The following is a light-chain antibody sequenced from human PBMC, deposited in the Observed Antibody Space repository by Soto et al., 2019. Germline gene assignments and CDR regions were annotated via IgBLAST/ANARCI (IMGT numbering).Light chain of an antibody. Sequence: EIVMTQSPATLSVSPGERATLSCRASQSVSSNLAWYQQKPGQAPRLLIYGASTRATGIPARFSGSGSGTESALNISSLQSEDFALYYRQQYNNWPPYTFGQGTKLEIQ. CDR3: QQYNNWPPYT. CDR1: QSVSSN. CDR2: GAS. J-gene: IGKJ2*01. V-gene: IGKV3-15*01.